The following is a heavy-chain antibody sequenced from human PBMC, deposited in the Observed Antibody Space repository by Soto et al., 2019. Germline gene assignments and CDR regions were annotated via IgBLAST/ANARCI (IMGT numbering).Heavy chain of an antibody. CDR1: GFPFSYYA. CDR3: AKGGRQWLVTSDFNY. CDR2: VSHDGRNT. Sequence: GGSLRLSCAASGFPFSYYAMHWVRQAPGKGLEWVAVVSHDGRNTHYADSVKGRFTISRDSSKNTVSLEMTSLRAEDTAVYYCAKGGRQWLVTSDFNYWGQGALVTVSS. V-gene: IGHV3-30*18. D-gene: IGHD6-19*01. J-gene: IGHJ4*02.